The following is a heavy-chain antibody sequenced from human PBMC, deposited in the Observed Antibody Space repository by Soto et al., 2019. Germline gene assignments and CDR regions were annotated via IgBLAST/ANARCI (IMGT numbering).Heavy chain of an antibody. CDR3: AIPKGTYSSGYYYFDF. CDR2: IIPLFGTA. Sequence: QVQLEQSGAEVKQPGSSVRVSCKTSGGTFSTYAINWVRQAPGQGLEWMGAIIPLFGTADYSQKVQGRVTITADESTSTAYMELSSLRSDDTAVYFCAIPKGTYSSGYYYFDFWGQGTLVTVSS. V-gene: IGHV1-69*01. D-gene: IGHD6-19*01. CDR1: GGTFSTYA. J-gene: IGHJ4*02.